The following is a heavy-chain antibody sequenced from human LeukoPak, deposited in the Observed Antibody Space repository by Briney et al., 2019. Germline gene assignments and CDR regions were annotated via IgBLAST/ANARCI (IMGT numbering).Heavy chain of an antibody. Sequence: GGSLRLSCVVSGFTVSSNYMTWVRQAPGKGLEWVSVIYSGGKTYYADSVKGRFIISRDNSKNTFYLQMNSLRAEDTAVYYCARVFGIPIWGQGTVVTVSS. CDR3: ARVFGIPI. J-gene: IGHJ3*02. CDR1: GFTVSSNY. V-gene: IGHV3-53*01. CDR2: IYSGGKT. D-gene: IGHD3-3*01.